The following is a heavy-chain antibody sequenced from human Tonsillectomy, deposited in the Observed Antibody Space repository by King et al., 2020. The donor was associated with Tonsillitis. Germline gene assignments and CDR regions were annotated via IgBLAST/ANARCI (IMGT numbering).Heavy chain of an antibody. CDR3: ARMHEAFGSSIYNWFDP. J-gene: IGHJ5*02. V-gene: IGHV3-33*01. D-gene: IGHD6-6*01. CDR2: MWFDGRNK. Sequence: VQLVESGGGVVQPGRSLRLSCAASGFSFSTYGMHWVRQAPGKGLEWVAVMWFDGRNKYYADSVKGRFTISRDSSNNTLYLQMSSLRAEDTAVYYCARMHEAFGSSIYNWFDPWGQGTLVTVST. CDR1: GFSFSTYG.